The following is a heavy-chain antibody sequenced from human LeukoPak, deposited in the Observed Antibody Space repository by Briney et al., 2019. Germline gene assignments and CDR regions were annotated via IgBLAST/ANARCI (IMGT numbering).Heavy chain of an antibody. D-gene: IGHD3-22*01. CDR2: ISGSGGST. V-gene: IGHV3-23*01. Sequence: QPGGSLRLSCAASRFMFSIYAMSWVRQAPGKGLEWVSGISGSGGSTYYADSVKGRFTISRDNAKNSLYLQMNSLRAEDTAVYYCARDFYSSFGFDYWGQGTLVTVSS. CDR1: RFMFSIYA. CDR3: ARDFYSSFGFDY. J-gene: IGHJ4*02.